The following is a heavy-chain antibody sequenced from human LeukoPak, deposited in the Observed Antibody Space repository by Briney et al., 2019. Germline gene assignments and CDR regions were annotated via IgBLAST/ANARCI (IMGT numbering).Heavy chain of an antibody. D-gene: IGHD3-22*01. V-gene: IGHV4-59*01. J-gene: IGHJ4*02. Sequence: SETLSLTCTLSGGSISTYYWSWIRQPPGKGLEWIGYIYHSGSTNYNPPLKSRVTISVDTSKNQFSLKLSSVTAAETAVYYCARGGGYASPIGYWGQGALVTVSS. CDR2: IYHSGST. CDR1: GGSISTYY. CDR3: ARGGGYASPIGY.